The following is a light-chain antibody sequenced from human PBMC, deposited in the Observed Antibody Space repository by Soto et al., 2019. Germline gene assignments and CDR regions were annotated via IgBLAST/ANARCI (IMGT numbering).Light chain of an antibody. Sequence: EIVLTQSPATLSLSPGERATLSCGASQSVSSSYLAWYQQKPGLAPRLLIYDASSRATGIPDRFSGSGSGTDFTLTISRLEPEDVALYYCHQYGSSPKTFGQGTKVEIE. CDR2: DAS. V-gene: IGKV3D-20*01. CDR3: HQYGSSPKT. CDR1: QSVSSSY. J-gene: IGKJ1*01.